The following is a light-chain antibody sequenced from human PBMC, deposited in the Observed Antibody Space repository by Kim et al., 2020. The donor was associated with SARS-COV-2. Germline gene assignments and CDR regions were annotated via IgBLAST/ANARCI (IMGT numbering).Light chain of an antibody. CDR3: QQYDNWLYT. Sequence: EIVMTQSPATLSVSPGERATLSCRASQSVSTKLAWYQQKPGQAPRLLIYGASTRATGIPTRFSGSGSGTEFTLTISSLQSEDFAVYYCQQYDNWLYTFGQGTKLEI. CDR1: QSVSTK. CDR2: GAS. V-gene: IGKV3-15*01. J-gene: IGKJ2*01.